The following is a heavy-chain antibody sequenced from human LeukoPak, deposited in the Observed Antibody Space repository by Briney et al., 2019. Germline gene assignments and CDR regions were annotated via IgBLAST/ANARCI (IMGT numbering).Heavy chain of an antibody. Sequence: SQTLSLTCTVSGGSISSGDHYWSWIRQPPGKGLEWIGYIYYSGSTYYNPSLKSRVTISVDTSKNQFSLKLSSVTAADTAVYYCARDQPAPYDFWSASNWFDPWGQGTLVTVSS. CDR3: ARDQPAPYDFWSASNWFDP. J-gene: IGHJ5*02. CDR2: IYYSGST. V-gene: IGHV4-30-4*08. CDR1: GGSISSGDHY. D-gene: IGHD3-3*01.